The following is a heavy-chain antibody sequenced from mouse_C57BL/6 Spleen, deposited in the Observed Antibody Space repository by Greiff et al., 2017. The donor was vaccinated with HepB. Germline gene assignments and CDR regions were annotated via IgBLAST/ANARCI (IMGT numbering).Heavy chain of an antibody. J-gene: IGHJ1*03. CDR3: ARGKLGLHWYFDV. Sequence: VQLQQPGAELVKPGASVKLSCKASGYTFTSYWMHWVKQRPGQGLEWIGMIHPNSGSTNYNEKFKSKATLTVDKSSSTAYMQLSSLTSEDSAVYYCARGKLGLHWYFDVWGTGTTVTVSS. CDR2: IHPNSGST. CDR1: GYTFTSYW. D-gene: IGHD4-1*01. V-gene: IGHV1-64*01.